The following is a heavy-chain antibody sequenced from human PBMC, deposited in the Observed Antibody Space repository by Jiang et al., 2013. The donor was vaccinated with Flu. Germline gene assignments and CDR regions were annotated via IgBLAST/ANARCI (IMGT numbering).Heavy chain of an antibody. CDR3: ARDLDFWMGGYYFDY. J-gene: IGHJ4*02. D-gene: IGHD3-3*01. Sequence: QLVESGGGLVKPGGSLRLSCAASGFTFSSYSMNWVRQAPGKGLEWVSSISSSSSYIYYADSVKGRFTISRDNAKNSLYLQMNSLRAEDTAVYYCARDLDFWMGGYYFDYWGQGTLVTVSS. CDR2: ISSSSSYI. V-gene: IGHV3-21*01. CDR1: GFTFSSYS.